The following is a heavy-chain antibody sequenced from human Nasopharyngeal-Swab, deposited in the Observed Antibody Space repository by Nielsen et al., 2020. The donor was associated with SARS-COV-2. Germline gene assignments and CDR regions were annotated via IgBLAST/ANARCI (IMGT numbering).Heavy chain of an antibody. V-gene: IGHV3-64D*08. CDR3: VKDLPGSYSFDV. J-gene: IGHJ3*01. CDR1: GFTFSTNA. Sequence: GESLKISCAASGFTFSTNAMHWVRQAPGKGLDYVSTINDHGDRIHYADSVKGRFTISRDISKNTLYLQMSSLRPEDTAVYYCVKDLPGSYSFDVWGQGTMVIVSS. CDR2: INDHGDRI. D-gene: IGHD1-26*01.